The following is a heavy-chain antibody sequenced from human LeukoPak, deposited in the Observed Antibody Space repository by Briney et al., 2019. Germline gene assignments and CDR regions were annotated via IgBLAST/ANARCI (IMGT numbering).Heavy chain of an antibody. CDR2: ISSSNSDK. CDR1: GFTFSSYS. Sequence: GGSLRLSCAASGFTFSSYSMNWVRQAPGKGLEWVSSISSSNSDKYYADSVKGRFTISRDNAKNSLYLQMNSLRAEDTAVYYCARVQDTSGYYYAYYYYYMDVWGKGTTVIISS. D-gene: IGHD3-22*01. V-gene: IGHV3-21*01. J-gene: IGHJ6*03. CDR3: ARVQDTSGYYYAYYYYYMDV.